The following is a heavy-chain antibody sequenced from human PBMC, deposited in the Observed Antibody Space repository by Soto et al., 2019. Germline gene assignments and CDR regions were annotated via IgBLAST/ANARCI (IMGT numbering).Heavy chain of an antibody. J-gene: IGHJ6*02. D-gene: IGHD2-15*01. V-gene: IGHV1-46*01. CDR1: GYTFTSYY. Sequence: ASVKVSCKASGYTFTSYYMHWVRQAPGQGLEWMGIINPSGGSTSYAQKFQGRVTMTRDTSTSTVYMELSSLRSEDTAVYYCARDGRGVVVVAATLHYYYGMDVWGQGTTVTVSS. CDR2: INPSGGST. CDR3: ARDGRGVVVVAATLHYYYGMDV.